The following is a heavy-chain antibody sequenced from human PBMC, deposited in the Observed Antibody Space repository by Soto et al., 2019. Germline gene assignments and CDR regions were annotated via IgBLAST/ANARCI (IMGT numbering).Heavy chain of an antibody. D-gene: IGHD2-2*01. CDR2: IMPIFGTI. V-gene: IGHV1-69*13. CDR1: GGTFSKYA. J-gene: IGHJ6*02. CDR3: ARAYCSSTSCPYGMDV. Sequence: SVKVSCKASGGTFSKYAISWVRQAPGQGLEWMGGIMPIFGTIKYAQKFQGRATITADESTSTAYMELSSLRSEDTAVYYCARAYCSSTSCPYGMDVWGQGTTVTVSS.